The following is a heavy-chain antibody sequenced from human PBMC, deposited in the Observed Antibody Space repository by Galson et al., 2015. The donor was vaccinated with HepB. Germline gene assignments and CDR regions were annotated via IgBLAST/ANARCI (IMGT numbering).Heavy chain of an antibody. Sequence: SLRLSCAASGFTFSSYSMNWVRQAPGKGLEWVSSISSSSSYTYYADSVKGRFTISRDNAKNSLYLQMNSLRAEDTAVYYCARALDLYYDFWSGYYSLDAFDIWGQGTMVTVSS. V-gene: IGHV3-21*01. CDR2: ISSSSSYT. J-gene: IGHJ3*02. D-gene: IGHD3-3*01. CDR1: GFTFSSYS. CDR3: ARALDLYYDFWSGYYSLDAFDI.